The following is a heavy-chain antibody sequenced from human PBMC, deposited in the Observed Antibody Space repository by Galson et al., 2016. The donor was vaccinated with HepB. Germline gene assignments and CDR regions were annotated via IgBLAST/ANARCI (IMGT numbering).Heavy chain of an antibody. CDR3: ARMFPLYSSGWYVRGDGWFDS. V-gene: IGHV3-15*01. D-gene: IGHD6-19*01. CDR2: IKRITDGGTT. CDR1: GFTFSYAW. J-gene: IGHJ5*01. Sequence: LRLSCAASGFTFSYAWMSWVRQAPGKGLEWVGRIKRITDGGTTDYAAPVKGRFTISRDDSENRLYLHMNSLTGEDTAVYYCARMFPLYSSGWYVRGDGWFDSWGQGTLVTVSS.